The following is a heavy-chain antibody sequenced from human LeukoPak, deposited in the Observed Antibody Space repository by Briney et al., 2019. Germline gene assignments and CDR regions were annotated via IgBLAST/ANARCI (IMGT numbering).Heavy chain of an antibody. CDR2: ISGSGGSA. Sequence: GGSLRLSCAASGFTFSSYAMSWVRQAPGKGLEWVSAISGSGGSAYYGDSVKGRFTISRDKSKNTLYLQMNSLSAEDTAVYYCAKLYCSSTSCSYDYWGQGTLVTVSS. V-gene: IGHV3-23*01. J-gene: IGHJ4*02. CDR1: GFTFSSYA. CDR3: AKLYCSSTSCSYDY. D-gene: IGHD2-2*01.